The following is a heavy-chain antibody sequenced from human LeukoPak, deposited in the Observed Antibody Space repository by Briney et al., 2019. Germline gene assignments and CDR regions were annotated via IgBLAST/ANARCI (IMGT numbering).Heavy chain of an antibody. CDR2: ISYDGSSK. J-gene: IGHJ6*02. D-gene: IGHD2-21*02. CDR1: GFTFNSYA. Sequence: GGSLRLSRAASGFTFNSYAMYWVRQAPGKGLEWVALISYDGSSKYYADSVEGRFTISRDNSNNTLYLQMRTLRAEDTAVYYCARMVTEHYGMDVWGQGTTVTVSS. V-gene: IGHV3-30*04. CDR3: ARMVTEHYGMDV.